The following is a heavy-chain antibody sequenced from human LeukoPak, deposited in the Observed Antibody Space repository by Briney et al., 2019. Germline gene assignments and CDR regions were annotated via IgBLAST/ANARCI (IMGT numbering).Heavy chain of an antibody. V-gene: IGHV4-59*01. J-gene: IGHJ4*02. D-gene: IGHD1-1*01. CDR1: GGSISSYY. CDR2: IYYSGST. CDR3: ARVGDWNDLVY. Sequence: SETLSLTCTVSGGSISSYYWSWIRQPPGKGLEWIGYIYYSGSTNYNPSLKSRVTISVDTSKNQFSLKLSSVTAADTAVYYCARVGDWNDLVYWGQGTLVTVSS.